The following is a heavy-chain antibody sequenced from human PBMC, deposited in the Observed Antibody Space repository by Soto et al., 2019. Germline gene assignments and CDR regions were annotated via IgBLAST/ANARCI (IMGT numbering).Heavy chain of an antibody. V-gene: IGHV3-30-3*01. CDR1: GFTFSSYA. CDR2: ISYDGSNK. CDR3: ARDEFVVAAKAYYYYGMDV. Sequence: GALRLSCAASGFTFSSYAMHWVRQAPGKGLEWVAVISYDGSNKYYADSVKGRFTISRDNSKNTLYLQMNSLRAEDTAVYYCARDEFVVAAKAYYYYGMDVWGQGTTVTVSS. D-gene: IGHD2-15*01. J-gene: IGHJ6*02.